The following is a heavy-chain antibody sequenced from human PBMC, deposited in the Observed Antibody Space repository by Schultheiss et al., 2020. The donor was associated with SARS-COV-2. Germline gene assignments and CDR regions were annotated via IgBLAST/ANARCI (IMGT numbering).Heavy chain of an antibody. CDR2: IYSGGST. D-gene: IGHD2-15*01. J-gene: IGHJ3*02. V-gene: IGHV3-53*01. CDR3: AKDPRILDI. Sequence: GESLKISCAASGFTVSSNYMSWVRQAPGKGLEWVSVIYSGGSTYYADSVKGRFTISRDNSKNTLYLQMNSLRAEDTAVYYCAKDPRILDIWGQGTMVTVSS. CDR1: GFTVSSNY.